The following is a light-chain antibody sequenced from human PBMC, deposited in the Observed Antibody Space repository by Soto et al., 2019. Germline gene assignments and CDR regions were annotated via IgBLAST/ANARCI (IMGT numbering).Light chain of an antibody. V-gene: IGKV1-12*01. CDR3: QQYDTYYT. CDR1: QGINKW. Sequence: DIQMTQSPSSVSAAVGDRVTITCRASQGINKWLAWYQQKPGKAPQLLISAASTLRSGVPSRFSGSGSGTDFILTINSLQPEDFATYFCQQYDTYYTFGQGTKVAIK. CDR2: AAS. J-gene: IGKJ2*01.